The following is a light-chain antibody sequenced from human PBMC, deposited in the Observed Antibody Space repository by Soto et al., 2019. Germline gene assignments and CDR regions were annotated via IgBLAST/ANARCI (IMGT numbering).Light chain of an antibody. CDR2: DAS. Sequence: IVFTQSSATPSLSPGERAPLSCRAIQSVTSTHLAWYQQKPGQAPRLLIYDASTRATGIPDRFSGSGSGTDFTLIINRLEPEDVAIYYRQQYGGSPRITFGQGRRLEIK. J-gene: IGKJ5*01. CDR3: QQYGGSPRIT. CDR1: QSVTSTH. V-gene: IGKV3-20*01.